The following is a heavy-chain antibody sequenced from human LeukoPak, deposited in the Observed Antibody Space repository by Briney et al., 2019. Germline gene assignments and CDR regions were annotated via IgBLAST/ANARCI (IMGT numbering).Heavy chain of an antibody. Sequence: GGSLRLSCAASGFTFSSYAMNWVRQAPGEGLEWVSTISGGGDSTYYADSVKGRFTISRDNSRNTLYLQMNSLRAEDTAVYYCARASWGSAVVLAATASDFWGQGTLVTVSS. CDR3: ARASWGSAVVLAATASDF. V-gene: IGHV3-23*01. CDR2: ISGGGDST. D-gene: IGHD2-15*01. J-gene: IGHJ4*02. CDR1: GFTFSSYA.